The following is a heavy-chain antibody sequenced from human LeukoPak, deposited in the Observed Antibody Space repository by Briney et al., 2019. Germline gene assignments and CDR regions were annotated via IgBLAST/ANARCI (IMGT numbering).Heavy chain of an antibody. CDR3: VRDGRGVNSQYNYFDF. V-gene: IGHV3-7*01. Sequence: PGGSPRLSRSASGFTLGNYLLNSVPQSPGKRLGGWAKMKSDGGEIHYVDSVKGRFTISRDNAKNSLYLNMNSLRVEDTAVYFCVRDGRGVNSQYNYFDFRGQGTLVTVSS. CDR1: GFTLGNYL. D-gene: IGHD1-26*01. CDR2: MKSDGGEI. J-gene: IGHJ4*02.